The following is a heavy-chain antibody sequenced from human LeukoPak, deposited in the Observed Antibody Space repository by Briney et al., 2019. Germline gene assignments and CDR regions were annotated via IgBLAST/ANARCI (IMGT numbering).Heavy chain of an antibody. Sequence: PSETLSLTCTVSGGSISSYYWSWIRQPAGKGLEWIGRIYTSGSTSYNPSLKSRVTISVDTSKNQFSLKLSSATAADTAVYYCARGRENGRWLAGILWGQGTLVTVSS. J-gene: IGHJ4*02. D-gene: IGHD6-19*01. CDR3: ARGRENGRWLAGIL. V-gene: IGHV4-4*07. CDR2: IYTSGST. CDR1: GGSISSYY.